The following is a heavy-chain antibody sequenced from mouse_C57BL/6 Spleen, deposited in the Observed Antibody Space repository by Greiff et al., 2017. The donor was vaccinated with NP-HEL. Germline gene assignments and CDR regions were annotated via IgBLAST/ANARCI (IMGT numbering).Heavy chain of an antibody. Sequence: EVMLVESGEGLVKPGGSLKLSCAASGFTFSSYAMSWVRQTPEKRLEWVAYISSGGDYIYYADTVKGRFTISRDNARNTLYLQMSSLKSEDTAMYYCTRDSDYDIAYWGQGTLVTVSA. D-gene: IGHD2-4*01. CDR3: TRDSDYDIAY. V-gene: IGHV5-9-1*02. J-gene: IGHJ3*01. CDR2: ISSGGDYI. CDR1: GFTFSSYA.